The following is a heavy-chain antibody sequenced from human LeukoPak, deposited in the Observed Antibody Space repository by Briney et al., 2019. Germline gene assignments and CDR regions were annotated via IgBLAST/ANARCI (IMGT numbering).Heavy chain of an antibody. Sequence: GGSLRLSCAGSGFTFSSYAMSWVRQAPGKGPEWVSGISGSGGGAYYADSVKGRFTIPRDDSKNTLSLHMNSLRGEDTAVYYCAKGFSGSYGSDFDYWGQGILVTVSS. D-gene: IGHD1-26*01. J-gene: IGHJ4*02. CDR1: GFTFSSYA. CDR3: AKGFSGSYGSDFDY. V-gene: IGHV3-23*01. CDR2: ISGSGGGA.